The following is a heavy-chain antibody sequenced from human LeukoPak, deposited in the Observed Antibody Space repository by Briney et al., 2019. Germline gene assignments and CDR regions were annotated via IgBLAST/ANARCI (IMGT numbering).Heavy chain of an antibody. Sequence: GGSLRLSCSASGFTFSSYAMHWVRQAPGKGLECVSAITGDGSRTYYADSAKGRFTISRDNSKNTLYLQMNSLRAEDTAVYYCVKDPFYGGNPLYYFDYWGQGTLVTVSS. D-gene: IGHD4-23*01. CDR2: ITGDGSRT. J-gene: IGHJ4*02. V-gene: IGHV3-64D*06. CDR3: VKDPFYGGNPLYYFDY. CDR1: GFTFSSYA.